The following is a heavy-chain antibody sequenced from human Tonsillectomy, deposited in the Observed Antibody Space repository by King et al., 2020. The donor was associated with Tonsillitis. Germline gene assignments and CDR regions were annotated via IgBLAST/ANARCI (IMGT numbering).Heavy chain of an antibody. CDR1: GGSISSGDYY. Sequence: VQLQESGPGLVKPSQTLSLTCTVSGGSISSGDYYWSWIRQPPGKGLEWIGYIYYSGSTYYNPSLKSRVTITVETSKNQFSLKLSSVTAADTAVYYCARDQYYYDSSGYSDAFDIWGQGTMVTVSS. D-gene: IGHD3-22*01. J-gene: IGHJ3*02. CDR3: ARDQYYYDSSGYSDAFDI. CDR2: IYYSGST. V-gene: IGHV4-30-4*01.